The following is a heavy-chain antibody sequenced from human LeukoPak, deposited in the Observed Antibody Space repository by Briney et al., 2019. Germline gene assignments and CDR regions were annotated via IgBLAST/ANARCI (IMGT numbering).Heavy chain of an antibody. CDR1: GFTFSSFG. CDR2: IRYDGSNK. J-gene: IGHJ4*02. CDR3: AKDFSHYYDSSGYYFDY. V-gene: IGHV3-30*02. D-gene: IGHD3-22*01. Sequence: GGSLRLSCAASGFTFSSFGMHWVRQAPGKGLEWVAFIRYDGSNKYYADSVKGRFTISRDNSKNTLYLQMNSLRAEDTAVYYCAKDFSHYYDSSGYYFDYWGQGTLVTVSS.